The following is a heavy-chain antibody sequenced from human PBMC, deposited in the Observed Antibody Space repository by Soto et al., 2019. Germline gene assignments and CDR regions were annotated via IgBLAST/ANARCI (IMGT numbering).Heavy chain of an antibody. J-gene: IGHJ4*02. CDR1: GFTFGAYG. Sequence: GVSLRLSCTASGFTFGAYGLSWFRQAPGKGLEWVGSIRGKAYDGTTEYAASVRGRFTISRDYSKSIASLQMNNLKTEDTAVYFCARVGSGWDQLTYFDNWGQGTLVTVSS. D-gene: IGHD3-3*01. CDR2: IRGKAYDGTT. V-gene: IGHV3-49*03. CDR3: ARVGSGWDQLTYFDN.